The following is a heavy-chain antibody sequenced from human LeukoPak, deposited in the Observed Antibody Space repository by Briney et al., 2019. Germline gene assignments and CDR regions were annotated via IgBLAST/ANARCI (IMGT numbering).Heavy chain of an antibody. Sequence: SETLSLTCTVSGGSISRDYWSWIRQPPGKGLEWIGYIYYTGSTNYNPSLKSRVTMSVDTSKNQFSLKLSSVTAADTAVYYCARGYSNYRSHYFDYWGQGTLVTVSS. CDR2: IYYTGST. D-gene: IGHD4-11*01. CDR3: ARGYSNYRSHYFDY. J-gene: IGHJ4*02. CDR1: GGSISRDY. V-gene: IGHV4-59*12.